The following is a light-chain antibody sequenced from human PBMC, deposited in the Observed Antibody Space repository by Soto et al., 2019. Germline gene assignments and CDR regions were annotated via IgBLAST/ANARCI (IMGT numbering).Light chain of an antibody. J-gene: IGLJ1*01. CDR3: SSYTSSSTPYV. CDR1: SSDVGGYNY. Sequence: QSALTQPASVSGSPGQSITISCTGTSSDVGGYNYVSWYQQHPGKAPKLMIYEVTHRPSGVSNRFSGSKCGNTTSLTISGLQAEDEADYYCSSYTSSSTPYVFGTGTKLTVL. CDR2: EVT. V-gene: IGLV2-14*01.